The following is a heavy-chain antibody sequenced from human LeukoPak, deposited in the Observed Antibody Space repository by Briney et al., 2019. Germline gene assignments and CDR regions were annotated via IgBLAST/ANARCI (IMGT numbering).Heavy chain of an antibody. V-gene: IGHV4-30-2*03. CDR3: ARHGVSNYPLDFDY. CDR2: IYHSGST. J-gene: IGHJ4*02. Sequence: SSETLSLTCAVSGGSISSGGYSWSWIRQPPGKGLEWIGYIYHSGSTYYNPSLKSRVTISVDTSKNQFSLKLSSVTAADTAVYYCARHGVSNYPLDFDYWGQGTLVTVSS. D-gene: IGHD4-11*01. CDR1: GGSISSGGYS.